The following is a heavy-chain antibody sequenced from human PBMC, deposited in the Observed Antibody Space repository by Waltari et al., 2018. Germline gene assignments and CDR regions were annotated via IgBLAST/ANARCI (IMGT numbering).Heavy chain of an antibody. CDR2: ISWNSGSI. J-gene: IGHJ4*02. CDR1: GFTFDDYA. D-gene: IGHD6-6*01. CDR3: AKDIARHSSCVDY. V-gene: IGHV3-9*01. Sequence: EVQLVESGGGLVQPGRSLRLSCAASGFTFDDYAMHWVRQAPGKGLGGCSGISWNSGSIGYADSVKGRFTISRDNAKNSLYLQMNSLRAEDTALYYCAKDIARHSSCVDYWGQGTLVTVSS.